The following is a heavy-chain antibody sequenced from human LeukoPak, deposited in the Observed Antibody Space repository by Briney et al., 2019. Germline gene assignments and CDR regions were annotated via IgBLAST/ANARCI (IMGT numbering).Heavy chain of an antibody. Sequence: TPETLSLTCAVYGGSFSGYYWSWIRQPPGKGLEWIGEINRSGSTNYNPSLKSRVTISVDTSKNQFSLKLSSVTAADTAVYYCARGALTANWFDPWGQGTLVTVSS. CDR3: ARGALTANWFDP. D-gene: IGHD3-9*01. V-gene: IGHV4-34*01. CDR1: GGSFSGYY. CDR2: INRSGST. J-gene: IGHJ5*02.